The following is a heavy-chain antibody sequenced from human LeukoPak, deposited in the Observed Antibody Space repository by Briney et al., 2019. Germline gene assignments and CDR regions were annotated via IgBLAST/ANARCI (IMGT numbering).Heavy chain of an antibody. CDR3: ARLPPYSSSAYYFDY. CDR1: GYSTSSGYY. D-gene: IGHD6-6*01. CDR2: IYHSGNT. Sequence: SETLSLTCAVSGYSTSSGYYWGWIRQPPGKGLEWIGNIYHSGNTYYNPSLKSRVTISVDTSKNQFSLKLRSVTAADTAVYYCARLPPYSSSAYYFDYWGQGTLVTVSS. V-gene: IGHV4-38-2*01. J-gene: IGHJ4*02.